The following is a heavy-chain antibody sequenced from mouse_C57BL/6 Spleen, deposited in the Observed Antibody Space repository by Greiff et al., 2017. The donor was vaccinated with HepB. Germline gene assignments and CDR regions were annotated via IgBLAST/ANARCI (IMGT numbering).Heavy chain of an antibody. D-gene: IGHD1-1*01. V-gene: IGHV10-1*01. CDR2: IRSKSNNYAT. Sequence: EVMLVESGGGLVQPKGSLKLSCAASGFSFNTYAMNWVRQAPGKGLEWVARIRSKSNNYATYYADSVKDRFTISRDDSESMLYLQMNNLKTEDTAMYYCVRPHYYGSSSPWFAYWGQGTLVTVSA. CDR3: VRPHYYGSSSPWFAY. J-gene: IGHJ3*01. CDR1: GFSFNTYA.